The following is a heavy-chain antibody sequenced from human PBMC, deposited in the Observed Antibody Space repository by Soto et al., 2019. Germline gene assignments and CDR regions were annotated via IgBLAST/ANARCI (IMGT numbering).Heavy chain of an antibody. CDR3: ARHLVEGCSGGSWYGAPYGMDV. V-gene: IGHV4-39*01. J-gene: IGHJ6*02. CDR1: GASISSSSYY. Sequence: PSATLSLTCPFSGASISSSSYYWGWTRQPPGKVLEWIGSIYYSGSTYYNPSLKSRVTISVDTSKNQFSLKLSSVTAADTAVYYCARHLVEGCSGGSWYGAPYGMDVWGQGTTVT. D-gene: IGHD2-15*01. CDR2: IYYSGST.